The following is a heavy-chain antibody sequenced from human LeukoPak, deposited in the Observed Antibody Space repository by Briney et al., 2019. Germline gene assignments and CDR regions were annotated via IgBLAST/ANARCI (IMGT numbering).Heavy chain of an antibody. J-gene: IGHJ3*02. V-gene: IGHV4-38-2*02. CDR1: GGSINSGYY. CDR2: IYHSGST. Sequence: PSETLSLTCTVSGGSINSGYYWGWIRQPPGKGLEWIGSIYHSGSTSYNPSLKSRVTISVDTSKNQFSLKLSSVTAADTAVYYCARHRAGATSYDAFDIWGQGTMVTVSS. CDR3: ARHRAGATSYDAFDI. D-gene: IGHD1-26*01.